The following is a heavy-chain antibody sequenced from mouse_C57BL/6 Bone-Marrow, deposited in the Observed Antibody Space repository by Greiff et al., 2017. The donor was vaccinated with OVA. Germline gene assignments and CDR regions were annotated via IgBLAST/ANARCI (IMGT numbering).Heavy chain of an antibody. CDR2: IDPENGDT. V-gene: IGHV14-4*01. CDR3: TLLLWLRPGGLDY. CDR1: GFNIKDDY. Sequence: VQLQQSGAELVRPGASVKLSCTASGFNIKDDYMHWVKQRPEQGLEWIGWIDPENGDTEYASKFQGKATITADTSSNTAYLQLSSLTSEDTAVYYCTLLLWLRPGGLDYWGQGTTLTVSS. D-gene: IGHD2-2*01. J-gene: IGHJ2*01.